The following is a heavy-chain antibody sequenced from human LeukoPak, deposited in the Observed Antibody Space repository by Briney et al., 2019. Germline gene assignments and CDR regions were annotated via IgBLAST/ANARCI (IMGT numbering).Heavy chain of an antibody. CDR3: AKDPYYYDTSGYNGDY. CDR1: GFTFSNYA. J-gene: IGHJ4*02. Sequence: GGSLRLSCAASGFTFSNYAMSWVRQAPGKGLEWVSSISGSGGSTYYADSVKGRFTISRDNSKNTLFLQMNSLRAEDTAVYYCAKDPYYYDTSGYNGDYWGQGTLVIVSS. CDR2: ISGSGGST. D-gene: IGHD3-22*01. V-gene: IGHV3-23*01.